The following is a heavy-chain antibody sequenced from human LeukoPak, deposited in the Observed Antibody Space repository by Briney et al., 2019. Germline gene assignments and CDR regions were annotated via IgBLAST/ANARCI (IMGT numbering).Heavy chain of an antibody. V-gene: IGHV3-7*04. CDR3: ARDSPGYLAYDS. D-gene: IGHD1-1*01. CDR2: IKEDGSAT. CDR1: GFTFSTYW. Sequence: PGGSLRLSCAASGFTFSTYWMTWVRQAPGKGPEWVANIKEDGSATYYVDSVKGRFTISRDNAKKSLYLQMKSLRAEDTAVYCCARDSPGYLAYDSWGQGTLVTVSS. J-gene: IGHJ4*02.